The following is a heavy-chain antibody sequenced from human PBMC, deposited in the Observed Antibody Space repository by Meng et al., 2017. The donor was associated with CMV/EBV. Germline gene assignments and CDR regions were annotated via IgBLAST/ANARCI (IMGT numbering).Heavy chain of an antibody. V-gene: IGHV3-30*03. CDR2: ISYDASNK. D-gene: IGHD6-13*01. Sequence: GESLKISCAASGFTFSSYSMNWVRQAPGKGLEWVAVISYDASNKYYADSVKGRFTISRDNSKNTLYLQMNSLRAEDTAVYYCASKAAGGSIYYYYGMDVWGQGATVTVSS. J-gene: IGHJ6*02. CDR3: ASKAAGGSIYYYYGMDV. CDR1: GFTFSSYS.